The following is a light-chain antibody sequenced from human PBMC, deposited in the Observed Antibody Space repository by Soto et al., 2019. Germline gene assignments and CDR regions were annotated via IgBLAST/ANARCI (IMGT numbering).Light chain of an antibody. J-gene: IGKJ1*01. CDR3: QQSYSTPPWT. V-gene: IGKV1-39*01. Sequence: DIQLTQSPSSLSASVGGKVTIPCRASQSIRSYLNWVQQKPGKAPKLLIYDASSLQTGVPSRFSGSGSGTDFSLTISSLQPEDFATYYCQQSYSTPPWTFGQGTKVDIK. CDR2: DAS. CDR1: QSIRSY.